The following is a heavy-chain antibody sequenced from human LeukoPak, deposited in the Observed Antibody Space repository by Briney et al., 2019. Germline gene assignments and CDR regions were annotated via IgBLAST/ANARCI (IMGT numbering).Heavy chain of an antibody. CDR1: GYTFTGNY. Sequence: ASVKVSCKASGYTFTGNYMHWVRQAPGQGLELMGWINPNSGGTNYAQKFQGWVTMTRDTSISTAYMELSRLRSDDTAVYYCARVVCSGGSCYWDYWGQGTLVTVSS. J-gene: IGHJ4*02. D-gene: IGHD2-15*01. CDR2: INPNSGGT. V-gene: IGHV1-2*04. CDR3: ARVVCSGGSCYWDY.